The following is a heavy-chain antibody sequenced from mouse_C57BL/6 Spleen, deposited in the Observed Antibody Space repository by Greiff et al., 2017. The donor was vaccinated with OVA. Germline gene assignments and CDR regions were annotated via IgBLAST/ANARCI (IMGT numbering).Heavy chain of an antibody. D-gene: IGHD1-1*01. CDR3: TREEGNLLLRLLAGDY. CDR2: IYPGNSDT. Sequence: EVQLQQSGPVLARPGASVKMSCKTSGYTFTSYWMHWVKQRPGQGLEWIGAIYPGNSDTSYNQKFKGKAKLTAVTSASTAYMELSSLTSEDSADYYCTREEGNLLLRLLAGDYWGQGTTLTVSS. J-gene: IGHJ2*01. V-gene: IGHV1-5*01. CDR1: GYTFTSYW.